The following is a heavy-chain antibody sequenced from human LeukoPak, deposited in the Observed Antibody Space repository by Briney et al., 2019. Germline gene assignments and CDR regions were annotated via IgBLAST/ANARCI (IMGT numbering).Heavy chain of an antibody. CDR3: AKDGGIAAAEYYYYYMDV. D-gene: IGHD6-13*01. V-gene: IGHV3-30*02. Sequence: GGSLRLSCAASGFTFSSYGMHWVRQAPGKGLEWVAFIRYDGSNKYYADSVKGRFTISRDNSKNTLYLQMNSLRAEDTAVYYCAKDGGIAAAEYYYYYMDVWGKGTTVTVSS. CDR1: GFTFSSYG. CDR2: IRYDGSNK. J-gene: IGHJ6*03.